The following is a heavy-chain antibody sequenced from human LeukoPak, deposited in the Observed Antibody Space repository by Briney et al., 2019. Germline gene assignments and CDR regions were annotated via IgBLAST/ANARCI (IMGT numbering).Heavy chain of an antibody. D-gene: IGHD3-10*01. CDR2: ISYDGSNK. V-gene: IGHV3-30*18. Sequence: GGSLRLPCAASGFTVSSNYMSWVRQAPGKGLEWVAVISYDGSNKYYADSVKGRFTISRDNSKNTLYLQMNSLRAEDTAVYYCAKVWGQWGYGSENPDYWGQGTLVTVSS. CDR1: GFTVSSNY. CDR3: AKVWGQWGYGSENPDY. J-gene: IGHJ4*02.